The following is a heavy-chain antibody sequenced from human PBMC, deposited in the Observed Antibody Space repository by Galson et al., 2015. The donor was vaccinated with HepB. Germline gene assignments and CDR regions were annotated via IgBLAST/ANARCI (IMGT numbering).Heavy chain of an antibody. CDR1: GYTFTQYT. Sequence: SVKVSCKASGYTFTQYTMHWVRQAPGQRLEWMGWINAGNGNTKYSQNFQGRVTITRDTSASTTYMELSSLRSEDTAVYYCARRRGIAVAGLDYWGQGTLVTVSS. V-gene: IGHV1-3*01. D-gene: IGHD6-19*01. J-gene: IGHJ4*02. CDR3: ARRRGIAVAGLDY. CDR2: INAGNGNT.